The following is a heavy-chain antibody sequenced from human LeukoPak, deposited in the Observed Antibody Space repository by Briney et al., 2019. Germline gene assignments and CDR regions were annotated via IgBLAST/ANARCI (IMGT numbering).Heavy chain of an antibody. V-gene: IGHV4-59*01. D-gene: IGHD6-19*01. CDR1: GGSISSYY. Sequence: SETLSLTCTVSGGSISSYYWSWIRQPPGKGLEWIGYIYYSGSTNYKPSLKSRVTISVDTSKNQFSLKLSSVTAADTAVYYCARERIAVAGTDYFDYWGQGTLVTVSS. J-gene: IGHJ4*02. CDR2: IYYSGST. CDR3: ARERIAVAGTDYFDY.